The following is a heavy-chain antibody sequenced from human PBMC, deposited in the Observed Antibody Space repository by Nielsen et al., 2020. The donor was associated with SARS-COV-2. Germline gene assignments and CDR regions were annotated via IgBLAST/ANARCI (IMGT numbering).Heavy chain of an antibody. J-gene: IGHJ6*02. CDR3: AREGYDYVWGSYRKARYGMDV. CDR2: ISYDGSNK. CDR1: GFTFSSYG. Sequence: GGSLRLSCAASGFTFSSYGMHWVRQAPGKGLEWVAVISYDGSNKYYADSVKGRFTISRDNSKNTLYLQMNSLRAEDTAVYYCAREGYDYVWGSYRKARYGMDVWGQGTTVTVSS. V-gene: IGHV3-30*03. D-gene: IGHD3-16*02.